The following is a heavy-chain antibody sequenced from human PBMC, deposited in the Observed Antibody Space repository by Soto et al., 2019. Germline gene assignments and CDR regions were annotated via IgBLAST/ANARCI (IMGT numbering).Heavy chain of an antibody. CDR1: GFTFSSYG. D-gene: IGHD3-22*01. V-gene: IGHV3-30*18. CDR3: AKDVWQWLFRKHDAFDI. J-gene: IGHJ3*02. Sequence: GGSLRLSCAASGFTFSSYGMHWVRQAPGKGLEWVAVISYDGSNKYYADSVKGRFTISRDNSKNTLYLQMNSLRAEDTAVYYCAKDVWQWLFRKHDAFDIRGQGTMVTVSS. CDR2: ISYDGSNK.